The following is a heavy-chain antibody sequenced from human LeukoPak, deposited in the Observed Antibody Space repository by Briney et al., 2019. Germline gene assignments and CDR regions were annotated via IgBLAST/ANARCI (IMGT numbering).Heavy chain of an antibody. D-gene: IGHD2-2*01. V-gene: IGHV1-18*01. Sequence: ASVKVSCKASGYTFTNYGITWVRQAPGQGLEWMGRSSPYNGNTNYGQNLQGRATMNTDTSTSTAYMELRSLRSDDTAVYYCARDTCSGSSCSVNNWIDSWGQGTLVIVSS. CDR3: ARDTCSGSSCSVNNWIDS. CDR1: GYTFTNYG. CDR2: SSPYNGNT. J-gene: IGHJ5*01.